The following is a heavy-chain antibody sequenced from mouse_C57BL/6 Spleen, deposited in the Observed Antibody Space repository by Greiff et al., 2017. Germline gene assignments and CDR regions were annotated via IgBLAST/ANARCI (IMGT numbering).Heavy chain of an antibody. D-gene: IGHD3-1*01. V-gene: IGHV1-69*01. Sequence: QVQLQQPGAELVMPGASVKLSCKASGYTFTSYWMHWVKQRPGQGLEWIGEIDPSDSYPNYNKTFKGKSTLTVDKSSSTAYMQLSSLTSENSAVYYCARSTAGGYAMDYWGQGTSVTVSS. CDR2: IDPSDSYP. J-gene: IGHJ4*01. CDR3: ARSTAGGYAMDY. CDR1: GYTFTSYW.